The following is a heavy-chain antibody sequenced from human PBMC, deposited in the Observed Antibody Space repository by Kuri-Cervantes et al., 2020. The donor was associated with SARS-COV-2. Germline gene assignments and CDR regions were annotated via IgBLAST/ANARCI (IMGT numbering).Heavy chain of an antibody. V-gene: IGHV4-31*03. CDR2: IYYSGGT. Sequence: SETLSLTCTVSGGSISSGGFYWSWIRQHPGKGLEWIAYIYYSGGTYYNPSLKSRVTISVDTSKNQFSLKLSSVTAADTAVYYCARDHYDSSGYAFDIWGQGTMVTVSS. CDR1: GGSISSGGFY. CDR3: ARDHYDSSGYAFDI. J-gene: IGHJ3*02. D-gene: IGHD3-22*01.